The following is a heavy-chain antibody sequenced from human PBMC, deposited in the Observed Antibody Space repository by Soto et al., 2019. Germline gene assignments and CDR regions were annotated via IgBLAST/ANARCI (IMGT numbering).Heavy chain of an antibody. V-gene: IGHV3-23*01. J-gene: IGHJ4*02. CDR2: ISGSGGST. Sequence: GGSLRLSCAASGFTFSSYAMSWVRQAPGKGLEWVSAISGSGGSTYYADSVKGRFTISGDNAKNSVSLQMNSLRADDTGVYYCARRPENFWSGYPAAFDYWGPGTLVTVSS. D-gene: IGHD3-3*01. CDR3: ARRPENFWSGYPAAFDY. CDR1: GFTFSSYA.